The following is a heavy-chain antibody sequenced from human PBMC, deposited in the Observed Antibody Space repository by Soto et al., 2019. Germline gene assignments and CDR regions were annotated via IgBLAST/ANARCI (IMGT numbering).Heavy chain of an antibody. CDR2: ITRSADLS. J-gene: IGHJ4*02. D-gene: IGHD3-10*01. V-gene: IGHV3-23*01. Sequence: GGSLRLSCEASGFALSSYSITWVRQAPGKGLEYVSGITRSADLSFYADSVRGRFTVSRDNSKNTAYLQMNSLRVEDTAVYYCAKWSGFGDLWGQGTLVTVSS. CDR3: AKWSGFGDL. CDR1: GFALSSYS.